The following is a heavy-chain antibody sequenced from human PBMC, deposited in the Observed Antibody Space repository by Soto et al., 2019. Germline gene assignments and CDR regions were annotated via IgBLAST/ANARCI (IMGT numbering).Heavy chain of an antibody. J-gene: IGHJ4*02. CDR3: AKGGYNYGFLFDC. Sequence: GGSLRLSCAAVGFTFSTYAMSWVRQAPGKGLEWVSTIDNSGGITYYADSVKGRFTISRDNSKNTLYLQMNSLRAEDTAVYYCAKGGYNYGFLFDCWGQGTLVTVSS. CDR2: IDNSGGIT. D-gene: IGHD5-18*01. V-gene: IGHV3-23*05. CDR1: GFTFSTYA.